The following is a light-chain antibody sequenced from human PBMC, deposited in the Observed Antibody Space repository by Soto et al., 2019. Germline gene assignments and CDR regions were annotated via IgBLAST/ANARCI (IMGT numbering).Light chain of an antibody. CDR2: EVS. CDR3: NSYTRFSTYV. Sequence: QSALTQPASVSGSPGQSITISCTGASSDVGLYDFVSWYQHHPGKAPKLLIFEVSYRPSGVSSRFSGSKSDNTASLTISGLQAEDEADYYCNSYTRFSTYVFGTGTKLTVL. J-gene: IGLJ1*01. CDR1: SSDVGLYDF. V-gene: IGLV2-14*01.